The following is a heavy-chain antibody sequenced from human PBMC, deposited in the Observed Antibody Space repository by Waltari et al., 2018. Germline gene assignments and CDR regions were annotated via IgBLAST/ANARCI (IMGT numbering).Heavy chain of an antibody. Sequence: EVQLLESGGGLVQPGGSLSLSCAASGFTFSSSPMSWVRQAPGKGLEWVSAISGSGGSTYYADSVKGRFTISRDNSKNTLYLQMNSLRAEDTAVYYCAAMVVDGDYWGQGTLVTVSS. CDR3: AAMVVDGDY. V-gene: IGHV3-23*01. J-gene: IGHJ4*02. CDR2: ISGSGGST. CDR1: GFTFSSSP. D-gene: IGHD5-18*01.